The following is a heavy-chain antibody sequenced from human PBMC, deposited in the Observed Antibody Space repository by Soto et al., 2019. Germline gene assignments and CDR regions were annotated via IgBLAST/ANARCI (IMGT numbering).Heavy chain of an antibody. J-gene: IGHJ4*02. CDR1: GGSFSGHY. V-gene: IGHV4-34*01. Sequence: SETLFLTCAVYGGSFSGHYWSWIRQSPGKGLEWIGEINHSGSTNQNPSLKSRVTISVDTSKNQFSLKLKSVTAADTAVYYCARGITMILVVQGDAPDKYYFDSWGQGTQVTVSS. CDR3: ARGITMILVVQGDAPDKYYFDS. CDR2: INHSGST. D-gene: IGHD3-22*01.